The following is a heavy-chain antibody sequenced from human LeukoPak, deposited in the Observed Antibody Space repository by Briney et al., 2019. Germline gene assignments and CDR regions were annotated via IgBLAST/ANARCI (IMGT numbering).Heavy chain of an antibody. D-gene: IGHD3-22*01. J-gene: IGHJ3*02. CDR3: ARGKGYDSSGYPDAFDI. CDR2: INPSGGST. V-gene: IGHV1-46*01. CDR1: GYTFTSYD. Sequence: ASVKVSCKASGYTFTSYDINWVRQATGQGLEWMGIINPSGGSTSYAQKFQGRVTMTRDMSTSTVYMELSSLRSEDTAVYYCARGKGYDSSGYPDAFDIWGQGTMVTVSS.